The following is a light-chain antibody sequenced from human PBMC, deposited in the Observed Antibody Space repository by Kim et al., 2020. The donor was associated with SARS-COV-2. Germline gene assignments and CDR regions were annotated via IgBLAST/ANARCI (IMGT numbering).Light chain of an antibody. CDR1: QSVSSSY. CDR3: QQYGSSPWT. V-gene: IGKV3-20*01. Sequence: EIVLTQSPGTLSLSPGERATLSCRASQSVSSSYLAWYQQKPGQAPWLLIYGASSRATGIPDRFSGSGSGTDFTLTISRLEPEDFAVYYCQQYGSSPWTFSQGTKVDIK. CDR2: GAS. J-gene: IGKJ1*01.